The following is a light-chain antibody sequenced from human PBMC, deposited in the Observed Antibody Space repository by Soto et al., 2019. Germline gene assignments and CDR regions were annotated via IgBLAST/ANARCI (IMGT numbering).Light chain of an antibody. CDR3: SSYTSSSTPFV. V-gene: IGLV2-14*01. CDR1: GSDVGGYNY. CDR2: EVS. J-gene: IGLJ1*01. Sequence: QSALTQPASVSGSPGQSITISCTGTGSDVGGYNYVSWYQQHPGKAPKLMIYEVSNRPSGVSNRFSGSKSGNTASLTISGLQAEDEADYYCSSYTSSSTPFVCGTGLKVTVL.